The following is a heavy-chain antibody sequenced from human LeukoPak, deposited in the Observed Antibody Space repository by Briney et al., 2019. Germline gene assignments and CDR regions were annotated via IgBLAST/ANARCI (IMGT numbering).Heavy chain of an antibody. V-gene: IGHV1-8*03. Sequence: GASVKVSCKASGYTFTSYDINWVRQATGQGLEWMGWMNPNSGNTGYAQKFQGRVTITRNTSISTAYMDLSSLRSEDTAVYYCARGRKGYYYYYMDVWGKGATVTVSS. J-gene: IGHJ6*03. CDR3: ARGRKGYYYYYMDV. CDR1: GYTFTSYD. CDR2: MNPNSGNT.